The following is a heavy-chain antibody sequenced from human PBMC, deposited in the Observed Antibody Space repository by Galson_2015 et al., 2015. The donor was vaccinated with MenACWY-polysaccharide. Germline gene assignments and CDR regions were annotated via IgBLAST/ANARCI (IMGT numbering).Heavy chain of an antibody. V-gene: IGHV3-23*01. CDR2: IGGSGGFT. Sequence: SLRLSCAASGFTFSTYAMGWVRQAPGKGLEWVSAIGGSGGFTYYTDSVKGRFTISRDNSKNTLYLQMNSLRAEDTAIYYCARLSGYTYRSPYYSDYWSQGTLVTVSS. CDR3: ARLSGYTYRSPYYSDY. D-gene: IGHD5-12*01. J-gene: IGHJ4*02. CDR1: GFTFSTYA.